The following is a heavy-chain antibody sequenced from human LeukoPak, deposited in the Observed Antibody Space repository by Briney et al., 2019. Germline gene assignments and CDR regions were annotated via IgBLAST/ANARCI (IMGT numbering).Heavy chain of an antibody. Sequence: SQTPSLTCTVSGGSISSGDYYWNWIRQPPGKGLECIGYIFYSGSTYYNPSLKSRVTISGDTSKNQFSLKLSSVTAADTAVYYCARGWELRYFDYWGQGTLVTVSS. D-gene: IGHD4-23*01. CDR2: IFYSGST. V-gene: IGHV4-30-4*01. CDR1: GGSISSGDYY. CDR3: ARGWELRYFDY. J-gene: IGHJ4*02.